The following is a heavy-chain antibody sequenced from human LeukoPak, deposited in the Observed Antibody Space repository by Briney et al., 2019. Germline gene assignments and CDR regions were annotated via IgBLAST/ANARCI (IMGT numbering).Heavy chain of an antibody. CDR2: ISSTSNYI. D-gene: IGHD6-6*01. CDR1: GFTFSSYS. J-gene: IGHJ4*02. V-gene: IGHV3-21*01. Sequence: GGSLRLSCAAPGFTFSSYSMNWVRQAPGKGLEWVSSISSTSNYIYHADSVKGRFTVSRDNTKNSLYLQMDSLRAEDTAVYYCAKLYSSSSPFDYWGQGTLVTVSS. CDR3: AKLYSSSSPFDY.